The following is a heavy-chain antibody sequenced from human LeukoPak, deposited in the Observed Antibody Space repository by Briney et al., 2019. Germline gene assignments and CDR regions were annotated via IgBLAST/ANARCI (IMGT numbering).Heavy chain of an antibody. D-gene: IGHD1-26*01. CDR3: ARAGSYRFDY. CDR2: INSDGSST. Sequence: GGSLRLSCAAYGFTFRSYWVHWVRQAPGKGLVWVSRINSDGSSTNYADSVKGRFTISRDNAQNTLYLQMNNLRADDTAVYYCARAGSYRFDYWGLGTLVTVSS. J-gene: IGHJ4*02. CDR1: GFTFRSYW. V-gene: IGHV3-74*01.